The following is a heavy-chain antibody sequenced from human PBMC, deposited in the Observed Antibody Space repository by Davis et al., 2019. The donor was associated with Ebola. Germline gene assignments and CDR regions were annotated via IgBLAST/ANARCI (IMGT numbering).Heavy chain of an antibody. CDR1: GFTFSSYW. Sequence: ESLKISCAASGFTFSSYWMHWVRQAPGKGLVWVSRINSDGSSTSYADSVKGRFTISRDNAKNTLYLQMNSLRAEDTAVYYCARISSSWYYYYYGMDVWGQGTTVTVSS. D-gene: IGHD6-13*01. J-gene: IGHJ6*02. CDR3: ARISSSWYYYYYGMDV. CDR2: INSDGSST. V-gene: IGHV3-74*01.